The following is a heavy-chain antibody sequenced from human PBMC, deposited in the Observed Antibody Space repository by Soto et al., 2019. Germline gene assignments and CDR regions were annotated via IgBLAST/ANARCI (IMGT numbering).Heavy chain of an antibody. V-gene: IGHV1-3*01. J-gene: IGHJ3*02. D-gene: IGHD4-17*01. Sequence: ASVTVSCQASGSTFTSYAMHWVRQAPGQRLEWMGWINAGNGNTKYSQKFQGRVTITRDTSASTAYMELSSLRSEDTAVYYCADSPMTTVASPYIDIWGQGTMVTVSS. CDR1: GSTFTSYA. CDR3: ADSPMTTVASPYIDI. CDR2: INAGNGNT.